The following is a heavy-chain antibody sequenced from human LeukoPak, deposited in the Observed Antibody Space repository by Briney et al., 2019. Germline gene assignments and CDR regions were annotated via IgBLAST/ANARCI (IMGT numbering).Heavy chain of an antibody. CDR1: GFTFSIYW. Sequence: GGSLRLSCAASGFTFSIYWMTWVRQAPGKGLEWVANIKQDASEKYYVDSVKGRFTISRDNAKNSLYLQMNSLRAEDTAVYYCARDRLWEVGATPYFAYWGQGTPVTVSS. V-gene: IGHV3-7*05. J-gene: IGHJ4*02. D-gene: IGHD1-26*01. CDR2: IKQDASEK. CDR3: ARDRLWEVGATPYFAY.